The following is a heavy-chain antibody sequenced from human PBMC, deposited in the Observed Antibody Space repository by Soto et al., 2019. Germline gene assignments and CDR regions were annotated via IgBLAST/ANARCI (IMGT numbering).Heavy chain of an antibody. CDR1: GYTFTSYD. CDR3: ARSIVVVTALDY. Sequence: ASVKVSCKASGYTFTSYDINWVRQATGQGLEWMGWMNPNSGNTGYAQKFQGRVTMTRNTSISTAYMELSGLRSEDTAVYYCARSIVVVTALDYWGQGTLVTVSS. CDR2: MNPNSGNT. V-gene: IGHV1-8*01. D-gene: IGHD2-21*02. J-gene: IGHJ4*02.